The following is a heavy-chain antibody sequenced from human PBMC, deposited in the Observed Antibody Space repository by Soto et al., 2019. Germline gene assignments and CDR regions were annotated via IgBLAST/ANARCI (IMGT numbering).Heavy chain of an antibody. CDR1: GGSISNYY. CDR2: VSSTGSS. V-gene: IGHV4-4*07. D-gene: IGHD6-13*01. Sequence: SEPLSLTCTVSGGSISNYYWSWIRQSAEKRLEWIGRVSSTGSSFYNPSLQSRVTISVDTSKNQFSLNLTSVTAADTAVYYCARGVPAAGTDWFDPWGQGTLVTVSS. CDR3: ARGVPAAGTDWFDP. J-gene: IGHJ5*02.